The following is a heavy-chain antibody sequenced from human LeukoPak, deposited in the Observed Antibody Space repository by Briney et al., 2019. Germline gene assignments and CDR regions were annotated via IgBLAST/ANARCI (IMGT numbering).Heavy chain of an antibody. CDR3: TREMPTHDAFDT. CDR2: LWYDGSNK. J-gene: IGHJ3*02. Sequence: GRSLRLSCAASGFTFSRYGMHWVRQAPGRGLEWVAVLWYDGSNKDYADSVKGRFTISRDNSKNTLYLQMNSLSVEDTAVYYCTREMPTHDAFDTWGQGTVVTVSS. D-gene: IGHD5-24*01. V-gene: IGHV3-33*01. CDR1: GFTFSRYG.